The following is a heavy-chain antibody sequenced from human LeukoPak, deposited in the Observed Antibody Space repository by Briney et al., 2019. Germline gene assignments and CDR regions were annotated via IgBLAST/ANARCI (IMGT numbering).Heavy chain of an antibody. CDR1: GFTFSSYT. V-gene: IGHV3-23*01. CDR2: ISGSGGST. Sequence: GGSLRLSCAASGFTFSSYTMTWVRQAPGKGLEWVSAISGSGGSTYYADSVKGRFTISRDNSKNTLYLQMNSLRAEDTAVYYCANPYSGSYIFDYWGQGTLVTVSS. J-gene: IGHJ4*02. CDR3: ANPYSGSYIFDY. D-gene: IGHD1-26*01.